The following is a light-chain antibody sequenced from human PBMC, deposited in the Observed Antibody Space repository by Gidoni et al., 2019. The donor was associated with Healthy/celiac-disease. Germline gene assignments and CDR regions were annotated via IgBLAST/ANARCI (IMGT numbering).Light chain of an antibody. J-gene: IGKJ5*01. CDR1: QSVSSSY. Sequence: DIVLTQSPGTLSLSPGERATLSCRASQSVSSSYLAWYQQKPGQAPRLLIYGASSRATGIPDRLSGSGSGTDFTLTISRLEPEDFAVYYCQQYGSSPKITFGQGTRLEIK. CDR3: QQYGSSPKIT. CDR2: GAS. V-gene: IGKV3-20*01.